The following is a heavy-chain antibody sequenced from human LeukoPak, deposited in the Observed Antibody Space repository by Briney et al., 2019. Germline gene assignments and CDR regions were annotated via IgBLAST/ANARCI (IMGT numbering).Heavy chain of an antibody. D-gene: IGHD5-12*01. J-gene: IGHJ4*02. CDR2: IKSDGSAT. CDR1: GFTFSNYW. Sequence: GGSLRLSXAASGFTFSNYWMHWVCQAPGKGLVWVSRIKSDGSATNYADSEKGRFTISRDNAKNTLYLQMNNLRVEDTGIYYCARGRYSGYEGGSDYWGQGTLVTVSS. V-gene: IGHV3-74*01. CDR3: ARGRYSGYEGGSDY.